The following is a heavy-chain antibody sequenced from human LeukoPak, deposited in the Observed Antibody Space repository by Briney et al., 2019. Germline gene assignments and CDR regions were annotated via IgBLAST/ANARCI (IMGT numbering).Heavy chain of an antibody. D-gene: IGHD6-13*01. CDR1: GGSISSGGYY. V-gene: IGHV4-31*03. Sequence: PSQTLSLTCTVSGGSISSGGYYWSWILQHPGKGLEWIGYIYYSGSTYYNPSLKSRVTISVDTSKNQFSLKLSSVTAADTAVYYCARVADSAGFDYWGQGTLVTVSS. CDR2: IYYSGST. J-gene: IGHJ4*02. CDR3: ARVADSAGFDY.